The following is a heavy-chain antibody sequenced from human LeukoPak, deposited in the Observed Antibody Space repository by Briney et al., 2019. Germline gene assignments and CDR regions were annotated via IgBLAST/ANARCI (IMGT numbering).Heavy chain of an antibody. Sequence: GGSLRLSCEVSGFSVDGNYMTWVRQVPGRGLEWVALIFSGDSTDYPDSVKGRFTISRDKSKNTLHLQTDSLRPEDTAMYYCALTYYFDRRGYLYFDYWGQGALVTVSS. CDR1: GFSVDGNY. V-gene: IGHV3-53*01. J-gene: IGHJ4*02. D-gene: IGHD3-22*01. CDR3: ALTYYFDRRGYLYFDY. CDR2: IFSGDST.